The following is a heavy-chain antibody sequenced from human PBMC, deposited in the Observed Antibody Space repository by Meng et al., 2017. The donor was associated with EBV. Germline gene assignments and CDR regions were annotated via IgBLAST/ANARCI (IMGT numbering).Heavy chain of an antibody. CDR3: ARVNSDCGGVMCYKGWFDP. V-gene: IGHV4-59*08. CDR1: GDSISDYY. J-gene: IGHJ5*02. D-gene: IGHD2-21*01. Sequence: QVRPQESGPGLVKPLETLSLTCTFSGDSISDYYWSGNRQPPGKGLEWIGYIHYSGSTYYNPSLKSRITISVDMSRNQFSLRLTSVTSADMAVYYCARVNSDCGGVMCYKGWFDPWGQGTLVTVSS. CDR2: IHYSGST.